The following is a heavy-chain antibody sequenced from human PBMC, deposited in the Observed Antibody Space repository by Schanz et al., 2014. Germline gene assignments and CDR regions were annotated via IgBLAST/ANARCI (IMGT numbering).Heavy chain of an antibody. CDR2: IGVDGTTT. J-gene: IGHJ4*02. CDR1: GFTFSSYG. V-gene: IGHV3-23*04. CDR3: AASSGWHPSTDY. D-gene: IGHD6-19*01. Sequence: VQLVESGGGVVQPGRSLRLSCVASGFTFSSYGMNWLRQASGKGLEWVSVIGVDGTTTYYADSVKGRFTISRDNSKNTLYLQMNSLRPEDTAVYYCAASSGWHPSTDYWGQGTLVTVSS.